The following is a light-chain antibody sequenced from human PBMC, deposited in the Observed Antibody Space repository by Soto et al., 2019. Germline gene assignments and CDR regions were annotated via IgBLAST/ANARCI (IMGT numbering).Light chain of an antibody. Sequence: QPVLTQSSSASASLRSSVKITCTLSSGHSSYIIAWHQQQPGKAPRYLMKLEGSGSYNKGSGVPDRFSGSSSGADRYLTISNLQSEDEADYYCETWDSNTHVFGTGTKVTVL. CDR2: LEGSGSY. J-gene: IGLJ1*01. CDR3: ETWDSNTHV. V-gene: IGLV4-60*03. CDR1: SGHSSYI.